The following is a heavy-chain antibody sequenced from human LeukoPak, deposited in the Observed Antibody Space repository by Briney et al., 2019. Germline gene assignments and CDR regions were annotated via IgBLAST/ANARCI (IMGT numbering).Heavy chain of an antibody. CDR3: ARDPYSGSYGDYYYYYMDV. J-gene: IGHJ6*03. D-gene: IGHD1-26*01. V-gene: IGHV3-21*01. CDR2: STSTSSYI. Sequence: PGGSLRLYCAASGHTFSNYNMNWVRLAPGKGLEWVSSSTSTSSYIYYADSVKGRFTISRDNAENSLYLQMNSLRAEDTAVYYCARDPYSGSYGDYYYYYMDVWGKGTTVTISS. CDR1: GHTFSNYN.